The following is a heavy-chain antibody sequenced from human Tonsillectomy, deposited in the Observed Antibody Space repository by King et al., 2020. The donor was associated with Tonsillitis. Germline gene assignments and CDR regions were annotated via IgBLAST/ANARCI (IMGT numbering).Heavy chain of an antibody. CDR2: INHSGST. V-gene: IGHV4-34*01. CDR1: GGSFSGYY. D-gene: IGHD3-22*01. CDR3: ARPYYDSSGYYYVSFDY. J-gene: IGHJ4*02. Sequence: VQLQQWGAGLLKPSETLSLTCAVYGGSFSGYYWSWIRQPPGKGLEWVGEINHSGSTNYNQSLKSRVTISVDTSKNQFSLKLSSVTAADTAVYYCARPYYDSSGYYYVSFDYWGQGTLVTVSS.